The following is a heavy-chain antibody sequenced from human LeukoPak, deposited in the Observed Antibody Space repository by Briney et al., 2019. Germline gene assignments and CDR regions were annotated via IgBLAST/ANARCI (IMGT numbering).Heavy chain of an antibody. CDR3: ASLVTTSSNYYYYYMDV. Sequence: GGSLRLSCAASGFTFSSHSMNWVRQAPGKGLEWVSSISSSSSYIYYADSVKGRFTISRDNAKNSLYLQMNSLRAEDTAVYYCASLVTTSSNYYYYYMDVWGKGTTVTVSS. CDR1: GFTFSSHS. D-gene: IGHD4-17*01. J-gene: IGHJ6*03. V-gene: IGHV3-21*01. CDR2: ISSSSSYI.